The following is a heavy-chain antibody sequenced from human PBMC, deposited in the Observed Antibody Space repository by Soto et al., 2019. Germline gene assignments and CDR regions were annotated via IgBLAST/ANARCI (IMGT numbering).Heavy chain of an antibody. CDR2: INIYKDNT. CDR1: GYTFSNYG. Sequence: EASVKVSCKASGYTFSNYGISWVRQAPGQGLEWLGWINIYKDNTNYAQKFQGRVTMTTDTSTSTAYMELRSLGSDDTAVYYCARMYSSGWLFAYWGQGTPVTVSS. CDR3: ARMYSSGWLFAY. V-gene: IGHV1-18*01. J-gene: IGHJ4*02. D-gene: IGHD6-19*01.